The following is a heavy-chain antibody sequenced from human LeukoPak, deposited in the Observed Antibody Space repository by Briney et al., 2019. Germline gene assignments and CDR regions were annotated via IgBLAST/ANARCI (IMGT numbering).Heavy chain of an antibody. V-gene: IGHV1-69*13. D-gene: IGHD4-11*01. J-gene: IGHJ3*02. CDR2: IIPIFGTA. Sequence: SVKVSCKASGGTFSSYAISWVRQAPGQGLEWMGGIIPIFGTANYAQKFQGRVTITADESTSTAYMELSSLRSEDTAVYYCARDPPFTVTTSGAFDIWGQGTMVTVSS. CDR3: ARDPPFTVTTSGAFDI. CDR1: GGTFSSYA.